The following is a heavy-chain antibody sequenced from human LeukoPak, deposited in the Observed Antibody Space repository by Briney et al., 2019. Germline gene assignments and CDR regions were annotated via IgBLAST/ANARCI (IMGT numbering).Heavy chain of an antibody. CDR1: GFTFSSYG. CDR2: ISYDGSNK. J-gene: IGHJ4*02. Sequence: GGSLRLSCAASGFTFSSYGMHWVRQAPGKGLEWVAVISYDGSNKYYADSVKGRFTISRDNSKNTLYLQMNSLRAEDTAVYYCAKDRPPYSSGWSVAFDIWGQGTLVTVSS. CDR3: AKDRPPYSSGWSVAFDI. V-gene: IGHV3-30*18. D-gene: IGHD6-19*01.